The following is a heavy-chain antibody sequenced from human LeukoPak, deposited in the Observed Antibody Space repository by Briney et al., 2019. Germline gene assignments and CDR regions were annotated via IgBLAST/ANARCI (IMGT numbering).Heavy chain of an antibody. D-gene: IGHD1-1*01. Sequence: GGSLRLSCAASGFTFSSYSMNWVRQAPGKGLEWVSYISSSSSTIYYADSVKGRFTISRDNSKNTLYLQMNSLRAEDTAVYYCARELGERSSHWGQGTLVTVSS. CDR1: GFTFSSYS. CDR2: ISSSSSTI. CDR3: ARELGERSSH. V-gene: IGHV3-48*01. J-gene: IGHJ4*02.